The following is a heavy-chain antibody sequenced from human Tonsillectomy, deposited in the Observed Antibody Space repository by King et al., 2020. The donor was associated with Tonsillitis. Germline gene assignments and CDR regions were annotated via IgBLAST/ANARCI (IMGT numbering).Heavy chain of an antibody. D-gene: IGHD3/OR15-3a*01. Sequence: TLKESGPALVKPPQTLTLTCTFSGFSLSTSEMCVTWIRQPPGKALEWLARIDWDDDKYYSTSLKTRLTIPKDTSKNQVVLRMTDMDPEDTATYYCARIQGLGHRRYYYYMDGWGKGTTVTVCS. V-gene: IGHV2-70*11. CDR2: IDWDDDK. CDR1: GFSLSTSEMC. CDR3: ARIQGLGHRRYYYYMDG. J-gene: IGHJ6*03.